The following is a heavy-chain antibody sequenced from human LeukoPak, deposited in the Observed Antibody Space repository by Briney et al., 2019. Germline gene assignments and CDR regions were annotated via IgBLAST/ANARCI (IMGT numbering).Heavy chain of an antibody. CDR1: GGSISSYY. D-gene: IGHD3-10*01. J-gene: IGHJ5*02. Sequence: PSETLPLTCTVSGGSISSYYWSWIRQPPGKGLEWIGYIYYSGSTNYNPSLKSRVTISVDTSKNQFSLKLSSVTAADTAVYYCARAPMVRGVDNWFDPWGQGTLVTVSS. CDR3: ARAPMVRGVDNWFDP. V-gene: IGHV4-59*01. CDR2: IYYSGST.